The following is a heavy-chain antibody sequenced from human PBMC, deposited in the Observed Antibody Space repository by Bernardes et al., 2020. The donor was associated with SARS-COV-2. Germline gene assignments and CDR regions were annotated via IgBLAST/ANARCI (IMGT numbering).Heavy chain of an antibody. CDR3: ARESHSYGFY. CDR2: IIPIFGTT. CDR1: GGTFSSYA. V-gene: IGHV1-69*13. Sequence: SEKVSCKASGGTFSSYAFSWVRQDPGQGFEWMGRIIPIFGTTDYAQTFQGRVTITADGSTSTAYMELSSLRSDDTAVYYCARESHSYGFYWGQGTLVTVSS. D-gene: IGHD5-18*01. J-gene: IGHJ4*02.